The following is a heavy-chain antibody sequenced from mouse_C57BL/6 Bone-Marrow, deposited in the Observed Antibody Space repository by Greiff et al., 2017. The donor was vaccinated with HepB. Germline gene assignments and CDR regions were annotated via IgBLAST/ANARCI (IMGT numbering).Heavy chain of an antibody. V-gene: IGHV1-62-2*01. D-gene: IGHD1-1*01. CDR2: FYPGSGSI. CDR1: GYTFTEYT. J-gene: IGHJ2*01. CDR3: AKHGKGGLITTVAAEDYFDY. Sequence: VQLQQSGAELVKPGASVKLSCKASGYTFTEYTIHWVKQRSGQGLEWIGWFYPGSGSIKYNEKFKDKATLTADKSSSTVYMERSRLTSEDSAVYFCAKHGKGGLITTVAAEDYFDYWGQGTTLTVSS.